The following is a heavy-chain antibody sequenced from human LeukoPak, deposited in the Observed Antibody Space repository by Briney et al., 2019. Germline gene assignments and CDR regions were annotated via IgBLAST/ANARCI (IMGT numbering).Heavy chain of an antibody. CDR1: GFTFSSYG. J-gene: IGHJ4*02. CDR3: AKDPARYSRTLAYYFDY. V-gene: IGHV3-30*02. D-gene: IGHD6-13*01. CDR2: IWYGGSNK. Sequence: TGGSLRLSCAASGFTFSSYGMHWVRQAPGKGLEWVAVIWYGGSNKYYADSVKGRFTISRDNSKNTLYLQMNSLRAEDTAVYYCAKDPARYSRTLAYYFDYWGQGTLVTVSS.